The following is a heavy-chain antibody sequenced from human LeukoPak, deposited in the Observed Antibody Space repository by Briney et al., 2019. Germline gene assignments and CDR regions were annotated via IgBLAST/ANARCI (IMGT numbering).Heavy chain of an antibody. Sequence: PGGSLRLSCAASGFTVSSNYMSWVRQAPGKGLECVGRIRSKNDGGTTDYAAPVKGRFTISRDESKNTLYLQMNGLKTEDTAVYYCTTDLGYFDSSGYPHWGQGTLVTVSS. CDR1: GFTVSSNY. V-gene: IGHV3-15*01. CDR3: TTDLGYFDSSGYPH. J-gene: IGHJ4*02. CDR2: IRSKNDGGTT. D-gene: IGHD3-22*01.